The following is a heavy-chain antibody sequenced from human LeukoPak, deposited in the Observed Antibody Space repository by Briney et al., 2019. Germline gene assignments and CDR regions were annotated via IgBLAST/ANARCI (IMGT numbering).Heavy chain of an antibody. CDR3: ARGERGSPPWRVDAFDI. V-gene: IGHV1-46*01. CDR1: GYTFTSYY. D-gene: IGHD3-16*01. Sequence: ASVKASCKASGYTFTSYYMHWVRQAPGQGLEWMGIINPSGGSTNYAQKFQGRVTITADESTSTAYMELSSLRSEDTAVYYCARGERGSPPWRVDAFDIWGQGTMVTVSS. CDR2: INPSGGST. J-gene: IGHJ3*02.